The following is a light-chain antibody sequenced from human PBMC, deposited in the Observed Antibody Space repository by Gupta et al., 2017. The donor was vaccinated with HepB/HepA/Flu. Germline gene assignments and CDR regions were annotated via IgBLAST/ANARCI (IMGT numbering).Light chain of an antibody. Sequence: DIQMTQFPSSLSASLGDRVTITCRSSQDIRNDLGWYQQEPGKAPKRLIYAVSRVQRGVPSKFSGSGSGIEFTLTISSRQPKDFATYYSRQQNTSRRTFGDGTKVDIK. V-gene: IGKV1-17*01. CDR1: QDIRND. CDR3: RQQNTSRRT. CDR2: AVS. J-gene: IGKJ3*01.